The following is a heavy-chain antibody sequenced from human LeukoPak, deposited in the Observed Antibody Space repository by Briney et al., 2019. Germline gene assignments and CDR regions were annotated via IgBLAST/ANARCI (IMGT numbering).Heavy chain of an antibody. D-gene: IGHD5-18*01. CDR3: ARGYSYGPTDY. Sequence: GGSLRLSCAASGFTFSSYGMHWVRQAPGKGLEWVAVIWYDGSNKYYADSVKGRFTISRDNAKNSLYLQMNSLRAEDTAVYYCARGYSYGPTDYWGQGTWSPSPQ. V-gene: IGHV3-33*03. J-gene: IGHJ4*02. CDR2: IWYDGSNK. CDR1: GFTFSSYG.